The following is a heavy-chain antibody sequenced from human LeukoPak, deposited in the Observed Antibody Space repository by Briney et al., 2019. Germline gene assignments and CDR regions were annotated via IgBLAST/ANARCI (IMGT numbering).Heavy chain of an antibody. J-gene: IGHJ6*02. CDR1: GFTFNKAW. D-gene: IGHD3-22*01. V-gene: IGHV3-15*01. CDR3: TLFYYDSSGYYEAIGYSYGKDV. Sequence: GGSLRLSCAASGFTFNKAWMSWVRQAPGKGLEWIGRIKSRTDGGTTDYAAPVKGRFTISRDDSKSMLYLQMDSLKNEDTAVYFCTLFYYDSSGYYEAIGYSYGKDVWGQGTTVTVSS. CDR2: IKSRTDGGTT.